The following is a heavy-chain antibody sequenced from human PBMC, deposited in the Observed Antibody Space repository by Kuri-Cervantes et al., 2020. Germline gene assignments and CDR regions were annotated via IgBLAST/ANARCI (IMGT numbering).Heavy chain of an antibody. CDR2: IKSKTDGGTT. CDR1: GFTFSSYS. D-gene: IGHD2-2*01. J-gene: IGHJ3*02. Sequence: GGSLRLSCAASGFTFSSYSMNWVRQAPGKGLEWVGRIKSKTDGGTTDYAAPVKGRFTISRDDSKNTLYLQMNSLKTEDTAVYYCTTEIVVVPAAMGLDAFDIWGQGTMVTVS. V-gene: IGHV3-15*01. CDR3: TTEIVVVPAAMGLDAFDI.